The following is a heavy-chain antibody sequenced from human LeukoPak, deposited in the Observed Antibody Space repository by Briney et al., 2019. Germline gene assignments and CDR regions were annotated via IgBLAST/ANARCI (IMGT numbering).Heavy chain of an antibody. Sequence: GGSLRLSCAASGFTFSSYWMSWVCQAPGKVLEWVANIKQDGSEKYYVDSVKGRFTISRDNAKNSLYLQMNSLRAEDTAVYYCASYNYYDSSGQIDYWGQGTLVTVSS. CDR3: ASYNYYDSSGQIDY. D-gene: IGHD3-22*01. CDR2: IKQDGSEK. V-gene: IGHV3-7*01. J-gene: IGHJ4*02. CDR1: GFTFSSYW.